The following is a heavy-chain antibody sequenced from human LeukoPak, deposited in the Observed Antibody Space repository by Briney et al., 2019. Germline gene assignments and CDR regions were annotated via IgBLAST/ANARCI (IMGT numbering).Heavy chain of an antibody. D-gene: IGHD2/OR15-2a*01. CDR1: GGSFSGYY. J-gene: IGHJ4*02. V-gene: IGHV4-34*01. Sequence: PSETLSLTCAVYGGSFSGYYWSWIRQPPGKGLEWIGEINHSGSTNYNPSLKSRVTISVDTSKNQFSLKLSSVTAVDTAVYYCARLSFPHGYWGQGTLVTVSS. CDR2: INHSGST. CDR3: ARLSFPHGY.